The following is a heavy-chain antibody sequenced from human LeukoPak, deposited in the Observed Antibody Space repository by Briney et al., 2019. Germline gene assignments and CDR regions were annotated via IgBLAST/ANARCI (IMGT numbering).Heavy chain of an antibody. CDR2: IYYRGST. CDR1: GGSISSSSYY. D-gene: IGHD3-3*01. Sequence: SETLSLTCTVSGGSISSSSYYWGLIRQPPGKGLEWGGSIYYRGSTYYNPSLKSRVTISVDTSKNQFSLKLSSVTAADTAVYYCARISSYDFWSGYHDYYYYGIDVWGQGTTVTVSS. J-gene: IGHJ6*02. V-gene: IGHV4-39*01. CDR3: ARISSYDFWSGYHDYYYYGIDV.